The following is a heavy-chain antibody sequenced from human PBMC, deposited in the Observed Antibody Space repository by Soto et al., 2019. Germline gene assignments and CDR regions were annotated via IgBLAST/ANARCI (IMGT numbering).Heavy chain of an antibody. Sequence: SETLSLTCAVSGYSISSGYYWGWIRQPPGKGLEWIGSIYHSGSTYYNPSLKSRVTISVDTSKNQFSLKLSSVTAADTAVYYCAREIVGSGSFDYWGQGTLVTVSS. CDR2: IYHSGST. V-gene: IGHV4-38-2*02. D-gene: IGHD3-10*01. CDR1: GYSISSGYY. CDR3: AREIVGSGSFDY. J-gene: IGHJ4*02.